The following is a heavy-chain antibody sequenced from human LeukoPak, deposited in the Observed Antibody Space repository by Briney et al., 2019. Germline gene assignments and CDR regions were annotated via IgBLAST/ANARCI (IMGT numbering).Heavy chain of an antibody. CDR3: ARNYYDSSGYYGGFQI. V-gene: IGHV1-2*02. CDR2: INPNSGVT. Sequence: ASVKVSCKASGYTFTAFYIHWVRQAPGQGREWMGWINPNSGVTNYARKFQGRVTMTRDTSISTAYMELSRLRSDDTAVYYCARNYYDSSGYYGGFQIWGPGTMVTVSS. CDR1: GYTFTAFY. J-gene: IGHJ3*02. D-gene: IGHD3-22*01.